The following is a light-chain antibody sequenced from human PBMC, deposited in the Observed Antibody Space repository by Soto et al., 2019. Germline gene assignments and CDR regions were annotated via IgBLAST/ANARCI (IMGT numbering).Light chain of an antibody. CDR2: DVA. Sequence: QSALTQPRSVSGSPGQSVTISCTGTSGDVGGYNYVSWYQHHPGKAPRLLIYDVATRPSGVPDRFSASKSGNTASLTISGLQAEDEAYFYCCSYADSNILVFGGGTKVTVL. CDR1: SGDVGGYNY. J-gene: IGLJ2*01. CDR3: CSYADSNILV. V-gene: IGLV2-11*01.